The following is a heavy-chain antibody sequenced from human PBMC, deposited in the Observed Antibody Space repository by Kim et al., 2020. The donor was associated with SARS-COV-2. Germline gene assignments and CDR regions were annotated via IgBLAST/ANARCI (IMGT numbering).Heavy chain of an antibody. D-gene: IGHD3-3*01. CDR1: GVSFSSYW. J-gene: IGHJ6*02. V-gene: IGHV3-7*01. CDR2: IKEDGSET. CDR3: AREVRVPAALEGYYFSGMDV. Sequence: GGSLRLSCATSGVSFSSYWMSWVRQVPGKGLEWVANIKEDGSETYYVDSVKGRFTISRDNAKNSLYLQMSSLRAEDTAVYHCAREVRVPAALEGYYFSGMDVWGQGTKVTVSS.